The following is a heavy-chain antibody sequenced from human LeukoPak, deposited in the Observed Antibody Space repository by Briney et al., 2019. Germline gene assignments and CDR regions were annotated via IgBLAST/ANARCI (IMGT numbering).Heavy chain of an antibody. CDR1: GFSFSDYN. V-gene: IGHV3-30*18. J-gene: IGHJ4*02. CDR3: AKVRWDNSGWYYLDT. Sequence: GGSLRLSCAASGFSFSDYNMHWVRQAPGKGLEWMAVISYHGINEYYADSVKGRFTISRDNSKSTLHLQMNSLRAQDTAVYYCAKVRWDNSGWYYLDTWGQGTLLTVSS. D-gene: IGHD6-19*01. CDR2: ISYHGINE.